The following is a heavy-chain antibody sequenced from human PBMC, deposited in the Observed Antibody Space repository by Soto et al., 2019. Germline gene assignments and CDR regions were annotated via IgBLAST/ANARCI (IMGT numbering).Heavy chain of an antibody. CDR1: GYTFTAYY. CDR2: INPKFGDT. D-gene: IGHD3-10*01. CDR3: ARNMDYYYGRGSGNGHGV. Sequence: QVQLVQSGAEVKEPGDSVRVSCEASGYTFTAYYIHWVRQAPGQGLEWMGWINPKFGDTTYAQDFQGRVSTSRDTSISIVYMELRRLTSHDTAIYYCARNMDYYYGRGSGNGHGVWGQGTTVTV. V-gene: IGHV1-2*02. J-gene: IGHJ6*02.